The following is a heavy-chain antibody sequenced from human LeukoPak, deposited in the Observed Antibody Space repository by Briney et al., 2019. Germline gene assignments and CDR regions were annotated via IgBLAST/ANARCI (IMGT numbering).Heavy chain of an antibody. CDR2: ISYDGSNK. CDR1: GFTFSSYW. CDR3: ARGPSSFDY. V-gene: IGHV3-30*03. Sequence: GGSLRLSCAASGFTFSSYWMSWVRQAPGKGLEWVAVISYDGSNKYYADSVKGRFTISRDNSKNTLYLQMNSLRAEDTAVYYCARGPSSFDYWGQGTLVTVSS. J-gene: IGHJ4*02. D-gene: IGHD6-19*01.